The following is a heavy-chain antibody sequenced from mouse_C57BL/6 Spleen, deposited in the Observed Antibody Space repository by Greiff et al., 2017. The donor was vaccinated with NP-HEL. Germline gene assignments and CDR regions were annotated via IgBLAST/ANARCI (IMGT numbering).Heavy chain of an antibody. J-gene: IGHJ2*01. CDR1: GFTFSDYG. CDR3: ARDDYAGGYFDY. D-gene: IGHD2-4*01. V-gene: IGHV5-17*01. Sequence: EVQLVESGGGLVKPGGSLKLSCAASGFTFSDYGMHWVRQAPGQGLEWVAYISSGSSTIYYADTVKGRFTISRDNTKNTLFLQMTSLRSEDTAMYYCARDDYAGGYFDYWGQGTTLTVSS. CDR2: ISSGSSTI.